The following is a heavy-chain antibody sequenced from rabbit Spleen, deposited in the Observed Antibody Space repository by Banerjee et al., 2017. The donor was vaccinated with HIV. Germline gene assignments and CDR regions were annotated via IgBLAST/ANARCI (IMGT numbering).Heavy chain of an antibody. CDR3: ARDAGSYDYIDGYFNL. Sequence: QEQLVESGGGLVQPEGSLTLTCTISGFSFSSSYDMCWVRQAPGKGLEWIGCLYTGNAKSYYASWAKGRFTISKTSSTTVTLQMTSLTAADTATYFCARDAGSYDYIDGYFNLWGPGTLVTVS. D-gene: IGHD4-2*01. CDR2: LYTGNAKS. V-gene: IGHV1S45*01. CDR1: GFSFSSSYD. J-gene: IGHJ4*01.